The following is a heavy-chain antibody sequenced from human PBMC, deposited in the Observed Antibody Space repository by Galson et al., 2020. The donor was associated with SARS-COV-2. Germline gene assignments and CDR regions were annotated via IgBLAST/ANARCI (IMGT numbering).Heavy chain of an antibody. J-gene: IGHJ6*02. CDR2: IYPGDSDT. V-gene: IGHV5-51*01. CDR1: GYSFTSYW. CDR3: AKEVWVGNYYYGMDV. D-gene: IGHD2-15*01. Sequence: GESLKISCKGSGYSFTSYWIGWVRQMPGKGLEWMGIIYPGDSDTRYSPSFQGHVTISADRSISTAYLQWSSLKASDTAMYYCAKEVWVGNYYYGMDVWGQGTTVTVSS.